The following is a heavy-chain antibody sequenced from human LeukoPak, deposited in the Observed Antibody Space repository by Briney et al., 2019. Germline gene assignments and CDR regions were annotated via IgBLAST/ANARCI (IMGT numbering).Heavy chain of an antibody. Sequence: PGGSLRLSCAASEFTFSRFWMTWVRQAPGKGLEWVANIKQDGSDQYYVDSVKGRFTISRDSAKNSLYLPMNSLRGEDTAVYYCVRALSGAAAPFDWWGPGTLVTVSS. CDR3: VRALSGAAAPFDW. V-gene: IGHV3-7*03. CDR2: IKQDGSDQ. CDR1: EFTFSRFW. J-gene: IGHJ4*02. D-gene: IGHD2-2*01.